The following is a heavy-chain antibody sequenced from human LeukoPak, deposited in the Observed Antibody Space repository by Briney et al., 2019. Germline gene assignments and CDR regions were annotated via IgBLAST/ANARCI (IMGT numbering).Heavy chain of an antibody. CDR2: IYSSGTT. CDR3: ARAEGSGSGAYTLDY. Sequence: SETLSLTCTVSGGSTINYFRSWIRQPAGKGLEWIGHIYSSGTTYYNPSLNNRVTISLDTSKSQFSLHLNSVTAADTAVYYCARAEGSGSGAYTLDYWGQGILVTVSS. J-gene: IGHJ4*02. D-gene: IGHD3-10*01. CDR1: GGSTINYF. V-gene: IGHV4-4*07.